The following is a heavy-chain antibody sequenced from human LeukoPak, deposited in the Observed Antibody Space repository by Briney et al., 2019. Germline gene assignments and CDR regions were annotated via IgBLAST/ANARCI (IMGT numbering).Heavy chain of an antibody. Sequence: ASVKVSCKASGYTFTSYAISWVRQAPGQGLEWMGGIIPIFGTANYAQKFQGRVTITADESTSTAYMELSSLRSEDTAVYYCARDLPQYYYDSSGYGAFDIWGQGTMVTVSS. D-gene: IGHD3-22*01. CDR1: GYTFTSYA. V-gene: IGHV1-69*13. CDR2: IIPIFGTA. J-gene: IGHJ3*02. CDR3: ARDLPQYYYDSSGYGAFDI.